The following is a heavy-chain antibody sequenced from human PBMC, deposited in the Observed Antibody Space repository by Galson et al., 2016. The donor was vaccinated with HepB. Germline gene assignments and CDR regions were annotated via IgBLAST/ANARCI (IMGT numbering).Heavy chain of an antibody. CDR1: GYMFISYG. CDR2: ISTFNGQT. J-gene: IGHJ6*03. CDR3: ARGVGGVGDYSEGYYYHYYMDV. Sequence: QSGAEVKKPGASVKVSCKASGYMFISYGISWVRQAPGQGLEWMGWISTFNGQTDFARKFQGRVTMTTDTSTNTALMDLRSLRSDDTAVYYCARGVGGVGDYSEGYYYHYYMDVWGTGTTVTVTS. V-gene: IGHV1-18*04. D-gene: IGHD3-16*01.